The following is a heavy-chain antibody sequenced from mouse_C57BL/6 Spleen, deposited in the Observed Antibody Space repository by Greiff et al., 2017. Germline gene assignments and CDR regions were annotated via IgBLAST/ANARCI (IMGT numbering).Heavy chain of an antibody. J-gene: IGHJ2*01. V-gene: IGHV1-18*01. D-gene: IGHD1-1*01. CDR3: ARGRAYYYDSNYVDYFDY. Sequence: VKLQQSGPELVKPGASVKIPCKASGYTFTDYNMDWVRQSHGKSLEWIGDINPNNGGTIYNQKFKGKATLTVDKSSSTAYMELRSLTSDDTAYYYCARGRAYYYDSNYVDYFDYWGQGTTLTVAS. CDR2: INPNNGGT. CDR1: GYTFTDYN.